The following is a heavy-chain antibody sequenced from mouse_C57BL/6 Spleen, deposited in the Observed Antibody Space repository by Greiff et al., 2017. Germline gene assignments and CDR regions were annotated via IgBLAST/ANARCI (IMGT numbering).Heavy chain of an antibody. J-gene: IGHJ2*01. CDR2: IDPETGGT. CDR3: TRWDYGSSHYFDY. V-gene: IGHV1-15*01. D-gene: IGHD1-1*01. CDR1: GYTFTDYE. Sequence: QVQLQQSGAELVRPGASVTLSCKASGYTFTDYEMHWVKQTPVHGLEWIGAIDPETGGTAYNQKFKGKAILTADKSSSTAYMELRSLTSEDSAVYYCTRWDYGSSHYFDYWGQGTTLTVSS.